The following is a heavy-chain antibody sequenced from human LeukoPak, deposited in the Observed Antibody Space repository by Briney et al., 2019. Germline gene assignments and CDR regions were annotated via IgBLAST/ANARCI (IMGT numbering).Heavy chain of an antibody. CDR2: IGRSGGSP. CDR1: GFTFSNYV. Sequence: GGSLRLSCAVSGFTFSNYVMNWVRQAPGKGLEWVSTIGRSGGSPYYADSVKGRFTISRDNSKNTLYLEMSSLRAEDTAVYYCAKLPYYYDSREDAFDIWGQGTMVTVSS. CDR3: AKLPYYYDSREDAFDI. J-gene: IGHJ3*02. V-gene: IGHV3-23*01. D-gene: IGHD3-22*01.